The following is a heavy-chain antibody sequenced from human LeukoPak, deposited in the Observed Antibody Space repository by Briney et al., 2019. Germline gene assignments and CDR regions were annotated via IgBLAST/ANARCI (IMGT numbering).Heavy chain of an antibody. Sequence: GGSLRLSCAASGFTFSNYWMTWVRQAPGKGLEWVAVISYDGSNKYYADSVKGRFTISRDNSKNTLYLQMNSLRAEDTAVYYCAKDDCSSTSCYVDYYGMDVWGQGTTVTVSS. J-gene: IGHJ6*02. CDR2: ISYDGSNK. V-gene: IGHV3-30*18. CDR3: AKDDCSSTSCYVDYYGMDV. D-gene: IGHD2-2*01. CDR1: GFTFSNYW.